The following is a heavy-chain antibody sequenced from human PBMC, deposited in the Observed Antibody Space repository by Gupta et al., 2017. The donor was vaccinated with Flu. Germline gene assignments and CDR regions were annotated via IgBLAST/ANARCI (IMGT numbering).Heavy chain of an antibody. Sequence: RQAPGKGLEWVSEISGTGGSTYYADYVKGRFTISRDNSKNTQYLQMNSLRVEDTAVYFCARGPWVGATHFDYWGQGALVTVPS. CDR3: ARGPWVGATHFDY. V-gene: IGHV3-23*01. CDR2: ISGTGGST. D-gene: IGHD1-26*01. J-gene: IGHJ4*02.